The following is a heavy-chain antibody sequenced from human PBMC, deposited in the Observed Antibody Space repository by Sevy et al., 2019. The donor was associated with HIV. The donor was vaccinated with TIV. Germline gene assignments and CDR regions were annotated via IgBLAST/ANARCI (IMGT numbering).Heavy chain of an antibody. V-gene: IGHV3-9*01. D-gene: IGHD3-10*01. CDR2: ISWNSGSI. Sequence: GGSLRLSCAASGFTFDDYAMHWVRQAPGKGLEWVSGISWNSGSIGYADSVKGRFTISRDNAKNSLYLQMNSLRAEDTALYYCAKDKRVRGVIMGPYFDYWGQGTLVTVSS. J-gene: IGHJ4*02. CDR3: AKDKRVRGVIMGPYFDY. CDR1: GFTFDDYA.